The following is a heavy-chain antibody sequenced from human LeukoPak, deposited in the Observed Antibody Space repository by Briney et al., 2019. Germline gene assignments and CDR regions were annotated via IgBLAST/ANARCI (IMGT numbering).Heavy chain of an antibody. CDR2: ISSSSSTV. V-gene: IGHV3-48*02. CDR3: ARDVRWLRFVFDH. Sequence: GVSLRLSCAGGRFTFSRYMKNWVRPAPVKGLEWVSYISSSSSTVYYADSVKGRFTISRDNAKNSLYLQMNSLRDEDTAVYYCARDVRWLRFVFDHWGQGIPVTVSS. CDR1: RFTFSRYM. D-gene: IGHD5-12*01. J-gene: IGHJ4*02.